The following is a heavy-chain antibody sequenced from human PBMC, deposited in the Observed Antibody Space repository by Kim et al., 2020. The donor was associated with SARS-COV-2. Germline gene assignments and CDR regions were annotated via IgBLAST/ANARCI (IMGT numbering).Heavy chain of an antibody. J-gene: IGHJ6*02. CDR2: INTNTGNP. CDR1: GYTFTSYG. V-gene: IGHV7-4-1*02. CDR3: ARDPGSATIFGVVIISPTRDGMDV. Sequence: ASVKVSCKASGYTFTSYGMNWVRQAPGQGLEWMGWINTNTGNPTYAQGFTGRFVFSLDTSVSTAYLQISSLKAEDTAVYYCARDPGSATIFGVVIISPTRDGMDVLGEVTTVTVSS. D-gene: IGHD3-3*01.